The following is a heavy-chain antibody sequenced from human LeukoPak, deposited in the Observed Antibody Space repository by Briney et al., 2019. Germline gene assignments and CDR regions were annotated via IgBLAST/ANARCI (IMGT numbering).Heavy chain of an antibody. D-gene: IGHD3-3*01. J-gene: IGHJ3*02. V-gene: IGHV4-39*07. Sequence: SETLSLTCTVSGGSISSSSYYWGWIRQPPGKGLEWIGSICYSGSTYYNPSLKSRVTISVDTSKNQFSLKLSSVTAADTAVYYCARVDYTIFGVVIIRAFDIWGQGTMVTVSS. CDR3: ARVDYTIFGVVIIRAFDI. CDR2: ICYSGST. CDR1: GGSISSSSYY.